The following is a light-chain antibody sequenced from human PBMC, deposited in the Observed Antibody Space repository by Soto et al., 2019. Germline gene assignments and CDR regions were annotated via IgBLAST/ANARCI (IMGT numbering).Light chain of an antibody. Sequence: DIQMTQSPSTLSASVGDRVTITCRASQSISSWLAWYQQKPGKVPKLLIYKASSLESGVPSRFSGSGSGTEFTLTISSLQPDDFATYYCQQYNSYPWAFGQGTKV. V-gene: IGKV1-5*03. CDR1: QSISSW. J-gene: IGKJ1*01. CDR3: QQYNSYPWA. CDR2: KAS.